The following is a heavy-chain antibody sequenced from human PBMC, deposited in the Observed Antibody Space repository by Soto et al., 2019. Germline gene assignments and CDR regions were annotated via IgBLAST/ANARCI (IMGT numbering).Heavy chain of an antibody. Sequence: QVQLVQSGAEVKKPGSSVKVSCKASGGTFSSYYINWVRQAPGQGLEWMGEIIPIFGTANYAQKFQGRVTITADESTSTAYMELSSLRSEDKAVYYCARDGGRHSGGIDYWGQGTLVTVSS. CDR1: GGTFSSYY. V-gene: IGHV1-69*01. CDR3: ARDGGRHSGGIDY. J-gene: IGHJ4*02. CDR2: IIPIFGTA. D-gene: IGHD1-26*01.